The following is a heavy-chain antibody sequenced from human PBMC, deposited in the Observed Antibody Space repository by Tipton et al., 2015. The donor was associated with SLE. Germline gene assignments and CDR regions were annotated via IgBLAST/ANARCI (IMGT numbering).Heavy chain of an antibody. CDR3: ALDKGGSPNGMDV. CDR1: GGSISGTSYY. D-gene: IGHD2-15*01. J-gene: IGHJ6*02. CDR2: IYHSGST. V-gene: IGHV4-39*01. Sequence: GLVKPSETLSLTYTVSGGSISGTSYYWGCLRQPPGKGLEWIGSIYHSGSTYYNSSLESRVTISVDTSKSQFSLRLTSVTAADTAVYYCALDKGGSPNGMDVWGQGTTVTVSS.